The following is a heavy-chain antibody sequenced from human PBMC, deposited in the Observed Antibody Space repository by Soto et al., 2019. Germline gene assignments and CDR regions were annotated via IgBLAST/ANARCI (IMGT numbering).Heavy chain of an antibody. CDR3: ARHGGTFDP. CDR1: SGSISTYD. J-gene: IGHJ5*02. V-gene: IGHV4-59*08. Sequence: QVQLQESGPGLVKPSETLSLTCTVSSGSISTYDWSWIRQPPGKGLEWIGYGSYSGSTNYNPSLKXRXTFXVDTSKNQFSLKLNSVTAADTAVYYCARHGGTFDPWGQGTLVIVSS. CDR2: GSYSGST. D-gene: IGHD3-16*01.